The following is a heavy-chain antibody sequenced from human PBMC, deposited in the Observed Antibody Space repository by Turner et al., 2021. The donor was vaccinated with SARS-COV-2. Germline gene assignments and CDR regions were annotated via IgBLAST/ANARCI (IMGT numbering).Heavy chain of an antibody. D-gene: IGHD3-3*01. Sequence: QLQLQASAAGLVKPSAPPSPTCSVSDVTISSSTYYWGWIRQPPGKGLEWIGSIYYNGNTYYNPSLRSLVSMSVNTTNNQFSLKRTSLAAADTALYCWATCDFWSGYAFDYWGQGTLVPVSS. CDR2: IYYNGNT. J-gene: IGHJ4*02. CDR3: ATCDFWSGYAFDY. V-gene: IGHV4-39*05. CDR1: DVTISSSTYY.